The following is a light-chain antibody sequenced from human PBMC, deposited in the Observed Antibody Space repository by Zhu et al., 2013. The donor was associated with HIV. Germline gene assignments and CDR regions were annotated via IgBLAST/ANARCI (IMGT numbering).Light chain of an antibody. Sequence: DIQMTQSPSSVSASVGDRVTITCRASQRIGTWLVWYQQKPGKAPNLLISAASTLQSGAPSRFSGSGSGTDFTLTISRLQPEDFATYYCQQANSFPFTFGPGTKVDI. CDR3: QQANSFPFT. CDR2: AAS. V-gene: IGKV1-12*02. CDR1: QRIGTW. J-gene: IGKJ3*01.